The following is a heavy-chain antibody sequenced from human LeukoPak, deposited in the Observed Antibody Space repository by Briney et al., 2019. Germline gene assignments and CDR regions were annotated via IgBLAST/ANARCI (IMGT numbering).Heavy chain of an antibody. CDR3: AREESDWSSLGYFYHYMDV. CDR2: IYTSGST. CDR1: GGSINSGTYY. J-gene: IGHJ6*03. V-gene: IGHV4-61*02. Sequence: SQTLSLTCTVSGGSINSGTYYWTWIRQPAGKRLEWIGRIYTSGSTNYKPSLKSRVTISVDASKNQFSLKLGSVTAADTAVYYCAREESDWSSLGYFYHYMDVWGKGTTVTISS. D-gene: IGHD3-9*01.